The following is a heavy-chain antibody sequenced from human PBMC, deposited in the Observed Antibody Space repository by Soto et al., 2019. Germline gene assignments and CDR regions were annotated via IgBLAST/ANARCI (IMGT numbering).Heavy chain of an antibody. CDR1: GFTFSNYW. J-gene: IGHJ4*02. V-gene: IGHV3-74*01. Sequence: EVPLVESGGGLVQHGGSLRLSCAVSGFTFSNYWMHWVRQAPGTGLVWVSRINSDGSSTNYADSVKGRFTISRDNAKNTGYLPMHSLRAEDTAMYFCARDNCNYLEYWGQGTLVTVSA. D-gene: IGHD1-1*01. CDR3: ARDNCNYLEY. CDR2: INSDGSST.